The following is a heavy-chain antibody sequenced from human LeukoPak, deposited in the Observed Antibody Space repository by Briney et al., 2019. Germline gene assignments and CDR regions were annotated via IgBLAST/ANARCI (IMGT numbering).Heavy chain of an antibody. CDR2: ISGSGGST. CDR3: AKDPSLSYDSSAYYYHY. Sequence: GGSLRLSCAASGFTFSSYAMSWVRQAPGKGLEWGSAISGSGGSTYYADSVKGRFTISRDNSKNTLYLQMSSLRAEDTAVYYCAKDPSLSYDSSAYYYHYWGQGTLVTVSS. V-gene: IGHV3-23*01. D-gene: IGHD3-22*01. J-gene: IGHJ4*02. CDR1: GFTFSSYA.